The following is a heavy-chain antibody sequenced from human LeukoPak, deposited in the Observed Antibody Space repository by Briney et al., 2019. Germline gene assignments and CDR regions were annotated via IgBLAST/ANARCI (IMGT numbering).Heavy chain of an antibody. V-gene: IGHV3-30*04. Sequence: PGGSLRLSCAASGITFSSYAMHWVRQAPGKGLEWVAVISYDGSNKYYADSVKGRFTISRDNSKNTLYLQMNSLRAEDTAVYYCASGEPANYWGQGTLVTVSS. CDR2: ISYDGSNK. D-gene: IGHD1-14*01. J-gene: IGHJ4*02. CDR1: GITFSSYA. CDR3: ASGEPANY.